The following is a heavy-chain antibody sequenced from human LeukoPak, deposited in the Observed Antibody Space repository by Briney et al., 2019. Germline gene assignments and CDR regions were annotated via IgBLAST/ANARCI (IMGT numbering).Heavy chain of an antibody. CDR3: ARVDSSGYPNDMDV. D-gene: IGHD3-22*01. CDR2: IYHSGST. V-gene: IGHV4-38-2*02. Sequence: SETLSLTCTVSGYSISSGSYWGWIRQPPGKGLEWVGSIYHSGSTYHNPSLKSRVTISVDTSKNQFSLKLSSVTAADTAVYYCARVDSSGYPNDMDVWGKGTTVTVSS. CDR1: GYSISSGSY. J-gene: IGHJ6*03.